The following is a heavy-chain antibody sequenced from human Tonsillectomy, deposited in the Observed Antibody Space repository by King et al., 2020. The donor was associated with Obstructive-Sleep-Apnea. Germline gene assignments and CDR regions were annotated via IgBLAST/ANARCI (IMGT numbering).Heavy chain of an antibody. CDR3: ARDYLNVPGPERPTSYYYYGMDV. Sequence: VQLVESGGGLVKPGGSLRLSCAASGFTFSDYYMIWIRQAPGKGLEGVSYISSSSSYTNYADSVKGRFTISRDNAKNSLYLQMNSLRAEDTAVYYCARDYLNVPGPERPTSYYYYGMDVWGQGTTVTVSS. CDR2: ISSSSSYT. D-gene: IGHD1-14*01. J-gene: IGHJ6*02. CDR1: GFTFSDYY. V-gene: IGHV3-11*06.